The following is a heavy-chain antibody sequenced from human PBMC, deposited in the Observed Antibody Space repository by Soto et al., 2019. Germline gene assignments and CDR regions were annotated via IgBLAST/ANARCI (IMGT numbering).Heavy chain of an antibody. J-gene: IGHJ3*02. CDR3: ARVMRSYNAFDI. D-gene: IGHD1-26*01. Sequence: QPPGKGLDWIGYMYYSGSSTDNPSLKSRVTLSVDTSKNQFSLKLTSVTAADTAVYYCARVMRSYNAFDIWGQGTMVTVSS. V-gene: IGHV4-59*01. CDR2: MYYSGSS.